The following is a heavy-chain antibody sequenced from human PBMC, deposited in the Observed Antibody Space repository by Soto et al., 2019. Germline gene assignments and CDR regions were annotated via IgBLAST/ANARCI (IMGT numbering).Heavy chain of an antibody. CDR3: VKDITAAAGAGYYGMDV. J-gene: IGHJ6*02. Sequence: EVQLAESGGGLVQPGRSLRLSCAASGFTFDDYAMHWVRQAPGKGLEWVSGINWNSGSIGYADSVKGRFTISRDNAKNCLYLQMNSLRAEDTALYYCVKDITAAAGAGYYGMDVWGQGTTVTVSS. V-gene: IGHV3-9*01. CDR2: INWNSGSI. D-gene: IGHD6-13*01. CDR1: GFTFDDYA.